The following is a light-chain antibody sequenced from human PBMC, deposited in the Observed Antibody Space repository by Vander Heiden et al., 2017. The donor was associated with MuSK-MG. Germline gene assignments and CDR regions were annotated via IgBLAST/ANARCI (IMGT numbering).Light chain of an antibody. CDR3: HQYNHWPLT. CDR1: QSVNSN. Sequence: EIVMTQSPATLSVSPGGRATLSCRASQSVNSNLAWYQQKPGQAPRLLIYGASTRGTGIPARFSGSGSGTEFTLTISSLQSEDFAVYYCHQYNHWPLTFGGGTKVEI. CDR2: GAS. V-gene: IGKV3-15*01. J-gene: IGKJ4*01.